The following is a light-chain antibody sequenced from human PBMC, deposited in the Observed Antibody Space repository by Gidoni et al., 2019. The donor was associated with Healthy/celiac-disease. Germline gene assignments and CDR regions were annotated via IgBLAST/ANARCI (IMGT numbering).Light chain of an antibody. CDR1: KDISNY. V-gene: IGKV1-33*01. CDR2: DAS. CDR3: QQYDNLPSLT. J-gene: IGKJ4*01. Sequence: DIQMTQSPSSLSASVVDRVTITCQTSKDISNYLNWYQQNPGKAPKLLSYDASNLETGVPSRFSGSGSGTDFTFTISSLQPEDIATYYCQQYDNLPSLTFGGGTKLEIK.